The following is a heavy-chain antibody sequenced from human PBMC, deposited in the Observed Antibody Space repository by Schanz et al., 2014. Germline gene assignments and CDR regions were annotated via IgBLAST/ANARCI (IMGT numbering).Heavy chain of an antibody. CDR3: AGAVATNRADSFDI. D-gene: IGHD5-12*01. Sequence: EVQLVESGGGLVKPGGSLRLSCTASRIIFGTYSMNWIRQTPKGLEWVSSINSRSNFIYYADSVKGRFTISRDNAKNSLYLQMNSLRAEDTAVYYCAGAVATNRADSFDIGGQGTMVAVSS. CDR2: INSRSNFI. CDR1: RIIFGTYS. J-gene: IGHJ3*02. V-gene: IGHV3-21*01.